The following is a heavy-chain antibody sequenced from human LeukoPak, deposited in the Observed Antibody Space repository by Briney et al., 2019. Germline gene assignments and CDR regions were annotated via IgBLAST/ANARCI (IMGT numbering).Heavy chain of an antibody. CDR1: GGSISSGDYY. V-gene: IGHV4-30-4*01. J-gene: IGHJ5*02. CDR2: IYYSGST. D-gene: IGHD3-10*01. Sequence: SQTLSLTCTVSGGSISSGDYYWSWLRQPPGTGLEWIGYIYYSGSTYYNPSLKSRVTISVDTSKNQFSLKLSSVTAADTAVYYCASRYYYGSGSLTWGQGTLVTVSS. CDR3: ASRYYYGSGSLT.